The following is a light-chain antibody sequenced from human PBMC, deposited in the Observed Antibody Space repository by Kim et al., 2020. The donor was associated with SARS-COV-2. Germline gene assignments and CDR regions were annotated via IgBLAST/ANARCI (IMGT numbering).Light chain of an antibody. CDR3: QSYDSRLSGYWV. CDR2: GNN. V-gene: IGLV1-40*01. CDR1: RSNIGAGYD. J-gene: IGLJ3*02. Sequence: VTISCPGSRSNIGAGYDVYWYQQLPGTAPKLLIYGNNNRPSGVPDRFPGSKSGTLASLAITGLQAEDEADYYCQSYDSRLSGYWVFGGGTQLTVL.